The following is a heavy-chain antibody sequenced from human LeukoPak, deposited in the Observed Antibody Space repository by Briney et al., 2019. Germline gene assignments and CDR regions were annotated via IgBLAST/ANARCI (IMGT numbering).Heavy chain of an antibody. Sequence: SETLSLTCTVSGGSISSYYWSWIRQPPGKGLEWIGYIYYSGGTNYNPSLKSRVTISVDTSKNQFSLKLSSVTAADTAVYYCARDRYYYDSSGLPFDIWGQGTMVTVSS. CDR2: IYYSGGT. V-gene: IGHV4-59*01. CDR3: ARDRYYYDSSGLPFDI. D-gene: IGHD3-22*01. J-gene: IGHJ3*02. CDR1: GGSISSYY.